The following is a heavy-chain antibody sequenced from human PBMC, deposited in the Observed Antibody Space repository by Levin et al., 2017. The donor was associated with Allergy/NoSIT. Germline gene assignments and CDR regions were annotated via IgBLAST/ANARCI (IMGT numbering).Heavy chain of an antibody. CDR3: ARVQVGGGPRYFDY. J-gene: IGHJ4*02. CDR1: GFTFSSYS. Sequence: GGSLRLSCAASGFTFSSYSMNWVRQAPGKGLEWVSYISSSSSTLYYAVSVKGRFTISRDNAKNSLYLQMNSLRAEDTAVYYCARVQVGGGPRYFDYWGQGTLVTVSS. V-gene: IGHV3-48*01. CDR2: ISSSSSTL. D-gene: IGHD1-26*01.